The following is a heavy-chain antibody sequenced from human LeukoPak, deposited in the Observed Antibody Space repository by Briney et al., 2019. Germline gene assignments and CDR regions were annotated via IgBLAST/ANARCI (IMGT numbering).Heavy chain of an antibody. J-gene: IGHJ4*02. Sequence: PGGSLRLSCAASGFTFSSYAMSWVRQAPGKGLEWVSAISGSGGSTYYADSVKGRFTISRDNSKNTLYLQMNSLRAEDTAVYYCAKADSVYRAAAGIDYWGQGTLVTVSS. V-gene: IGHV3-23*01. CDR3: AKADSVYRAAAGIDY. CDR2: ISGSGGST. CDR1: GFTFSSYA. D-gene: IGHD6-13*01.